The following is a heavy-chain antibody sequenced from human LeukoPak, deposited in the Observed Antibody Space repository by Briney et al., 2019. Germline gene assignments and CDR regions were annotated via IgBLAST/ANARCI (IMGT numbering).Heavy chain of an antibody. J-gene: IGHJ3*02. CDR2: IYTSGST. CDR3: ARRAYSSSWYGHAFDI. CDR1: GGSISSYY. D-gene: IGHD6-13*01. Sequence: SETLSLTCTVSGGSISSYYWSWIRQPAGKGLEWMGRIYTSGSTTHNPPLKSRVTMSVDTSTTQFSLKLSSVTAADTAVYYRARRAYSSSWYGHAFDIWGQGTMVTVSS. V-gene: IGHV4-4*07.